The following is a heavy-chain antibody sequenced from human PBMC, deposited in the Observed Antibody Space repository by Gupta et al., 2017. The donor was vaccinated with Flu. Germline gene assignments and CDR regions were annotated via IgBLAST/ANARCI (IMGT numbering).Heavy chain of an antibody. Sequence: QVRVLASRRRVVQQRRSLELPCAAPGFSFCNYGMHWVRQAPCKGLEWVAGISHDGSKNYHTDSVKGRFTISRDNSKNTLYLQMSGLRIEDTAVYYCAKDWRWNNNIYGMNVWGQGTTVTVSS. CDR1: GFSFCNYG. D-gene: IGHD1-1*01. J-gene: IGHJ6*02. CDR2: ISHDGSKN. CDR3: AKDWRWNNNIYGMNV. V-gene: IGHV3-30*18.